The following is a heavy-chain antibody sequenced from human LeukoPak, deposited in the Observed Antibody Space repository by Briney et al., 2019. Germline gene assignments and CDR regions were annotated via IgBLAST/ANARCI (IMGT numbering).Heavy chain of an antibody. Sequence: SETLSLTCTASGGSISSGSYYWSWIRQPAGKGLEWIGRIYTSGSTNYNPSLKSRVTISVDTSKNQFSLKVSSVTVADTAVYYCVRDNSNWYVDYWGQGTLVTVSS. J-gene: IGHJ4*02. D-gene: IGHD6-13*01. CDR2: IYTSGST. V-gene: IGHV4-61*02. CDR1: GGSISSGSYY. CDR3: VRDNSNWYVDY.